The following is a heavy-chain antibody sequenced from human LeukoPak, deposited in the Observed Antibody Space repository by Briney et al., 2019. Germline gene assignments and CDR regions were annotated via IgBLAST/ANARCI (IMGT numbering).Heavy chain of an antibody. CDR1: GYTFTSYY. D-gene: IGHD3-22*01. J-gene: IGHJ5*02. CDR2: INPSGGST. Sequence: ASAKVSCKASGYTFTSYYMHWVRQAPGQGLEWMGIINPSGGSTSYAQKFQGRVTMTRDTSTSTVYMELSSLRSEDTAVYYCAREGSDRSGYYRFDPWGQGTLVTVSS. V-gene: IGHV1-46*03. CDR3: AREGSDRSGYYRFDP.